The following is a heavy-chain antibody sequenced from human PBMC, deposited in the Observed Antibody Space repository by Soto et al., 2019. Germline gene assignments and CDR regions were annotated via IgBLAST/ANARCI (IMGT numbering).Heavy chain of an antibody. J-gene: IGHJ4*02. D-gene: IGHD6-6*01. Sequence: GGSLRLSCAASGFTFSNAWMNWVRQAPGKGLEWVGRIKSKTDGGTTDYAAPVKGRFTISRDDSKNTLYLQMNSLKTEDTAVYYCTTDLWYSSSPRFDYWGQGTLVTVSS. CDR1: GFTFSNAW. V-gene: IGHV3-15*07. CDR3: TTDLWYSSSPRFDY. CDR2: IKSKTDGGTT.